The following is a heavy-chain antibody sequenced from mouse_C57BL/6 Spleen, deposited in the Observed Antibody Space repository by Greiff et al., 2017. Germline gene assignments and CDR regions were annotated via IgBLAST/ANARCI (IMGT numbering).Heavy chain of an antibody. J-gene: IGHJ2*01. CDR2: IDPEDGDT. CDR1: GFNIKDYY. Sequence: DVKLQESGAELVRPGASVKLSCTASGFNIKDYYMHWVKQRPEQGLEWIGRIDPEDGDTEYAPKFQGKATMTADTSSNTAYLQLSSLTSEDTAVYYCTTGDSSGYGYFDYWGQGTTLTVSS. V-gene: IGHV14-1*01. D-gene: IGHD3-2*02. CDR3: TTGDSSGYGYFDY.